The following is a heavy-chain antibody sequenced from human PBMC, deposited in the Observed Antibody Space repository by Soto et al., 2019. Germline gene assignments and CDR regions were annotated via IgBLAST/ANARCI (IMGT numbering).Heavy chain of an antibody. V-gene: IGHV3-23*01. Sequence: EVQLLESGGGLVQPGGSLRLSCAASGFTFSSYAMRWVRQAPGKGLEWVSAISGSGDSTYYADSVKGRFTTSRDNSKNTLHLQMYRPRAEGPAVCYCARRGSGGDSAYWGQGTLVTVSS. CDR3: ARRGSGGDSAY. CDR1: GFTFSSYA. CDR2: ISGSGDST. D-gene: IGHD1-26*01. J-gene: IGHJ4*02.